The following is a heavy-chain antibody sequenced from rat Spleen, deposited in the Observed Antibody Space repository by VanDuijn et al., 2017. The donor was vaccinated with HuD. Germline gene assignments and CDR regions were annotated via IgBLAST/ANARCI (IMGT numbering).Heavy chain of an antibody. CDR2: ITNTDGST. Sequence: EVQLVESGGGLVQPGRSMKLSCAASGFTFSNYYMAWVRQAPTKGLEWIASITNTDGSTYYPDSVKGRFTISRDNAKSTLYLQMDSLRSEDTATYYCITDYGGYGDLFDYWGQGVMVTVSS. J-gene: IGHJ2*01. CDR3: ITDYGGYGDLFDY. CDR1: GFTFSNYY. V-gene: IGHV5-27*01. D-gene: IGHD1-11*01.